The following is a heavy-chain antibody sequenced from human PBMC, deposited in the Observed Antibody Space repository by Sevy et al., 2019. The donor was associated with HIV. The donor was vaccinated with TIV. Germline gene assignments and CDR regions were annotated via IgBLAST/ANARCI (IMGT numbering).Heavy chain of an antibody. D-gene: IGHD6-13*01. Sequence: SETLSLTCTVSGGSISSYYWTWIRQPPGKGPEWIGHINYSGGTNYNPSLKSRLTISVETSKKQFSLKLSSVTAADTAVYYCARRTGYTNVARGGWFDPWGQGTLVTVSS. J-gene: IGHJ5*02. CDR2: INYSGGT. V-gene: IGHV4-59*01. CDR1: GGSISSYY. CDR3: ARRTGYTNVARGGWFDP.